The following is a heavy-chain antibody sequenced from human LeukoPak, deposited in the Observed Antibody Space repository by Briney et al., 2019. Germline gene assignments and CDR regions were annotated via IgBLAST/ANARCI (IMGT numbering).Heavy chain of an antibody. CDR2: INHSGST. CDR3: ARGRGEPADEYQPYDY. Sequence: PGGSLRLSCAASGFTFSNAWMSWIRQPPGKGLEWIGEINHSGSTNYNPSLKSRVTISVDTSKNQFSLKLSSVTAADTAVYYCARGRGEPADEYQPYDYWGQGTLVTVSS. J-gene: IGHJ4*02. V-gene: IGHV4-34*01. CDR1: GFTFSNAW. D-gene: IGHD2-2*01.